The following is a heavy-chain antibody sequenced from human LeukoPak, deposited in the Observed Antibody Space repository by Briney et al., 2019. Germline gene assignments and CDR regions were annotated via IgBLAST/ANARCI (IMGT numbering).Heavy chain of an antibody. J-gene: IGHJ4*02. Sequence: GGSLRLSCAASGFTFSNAWMSWVRQAPGKGLEWVSGISWNSGSIGYADSVKGRFTISRDNAKNSLYLQTNSLRAEDTALYYCAKGLVYSSGWYYFDYWGQGTLVTVSS. D-gene: IGHD6-19*01. CDR1: GFTFSNAW. V-gene: IGHV3-9*01. CDR3: AKGLVYSSGWYYFDY. CDR2: ISWNSGSI.